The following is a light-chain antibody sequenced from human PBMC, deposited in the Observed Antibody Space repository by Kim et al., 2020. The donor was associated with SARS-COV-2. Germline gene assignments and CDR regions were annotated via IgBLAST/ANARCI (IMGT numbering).Light chain of an antibody. CDR2: DVN. Sequence: GQSITISCTGTTSDCGSKNYVSWYQQYPGKVPKLTIYDVNKRPSGISNRFSGSKSGNTASLTISGLQAEDEAHYYCSSYTTSSTWVFGGGTKVTVL. V-gene: IGLV2-14*03. CDR1: TSDCGSKNY. CDR3: SSYTTSSTWV. J-gene: IGLJ3*02.